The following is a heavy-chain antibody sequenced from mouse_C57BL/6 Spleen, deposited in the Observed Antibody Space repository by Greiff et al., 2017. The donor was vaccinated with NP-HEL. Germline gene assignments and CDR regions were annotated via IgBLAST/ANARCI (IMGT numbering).Heavy chain of an antibody. D-gene: IGHD2-4*01. V-gene: IGHV1-15*01. J-gene: IGHJ2*01. CDR2: IDPETGGT. CDR3: TRSVYYDYGD. CDR1: GYTFTDYE. Sequence: QVQLQQSGAELVRPGASVTLSCKASGYTFTDYEMHWVKQTPVHGLEWIGAIDPETGGTAYNQKFKGKAILTADKSSSTAYMELRSLTSEDSAVYYCTRSVYYDYGDWGQGTTLTVAS.